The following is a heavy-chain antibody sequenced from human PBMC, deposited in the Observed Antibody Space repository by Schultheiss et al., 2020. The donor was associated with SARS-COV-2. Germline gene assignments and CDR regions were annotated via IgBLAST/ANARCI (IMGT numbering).Heavy chain of an antibody. CDR2: INSDGSST. CDR3: ARAAVYYDFWSGYYPKVVGWFDP. J-gene: IGHJ5*02. CDR1: GFTFDDYA. V-gene: IGHV3-74*01. Sequence: GGSLRLSCAASGFTFDDYAMHWVRQAPGKGLEWVSRINSDGSSTSYADSVKGRFTISRDNSKNTLYLQMNSLRAEDTAVYYCARAAVYYDFWSGYYPKVVGWFDPWGQGTLVTVSS. D-gene: IGHD3-3*01.